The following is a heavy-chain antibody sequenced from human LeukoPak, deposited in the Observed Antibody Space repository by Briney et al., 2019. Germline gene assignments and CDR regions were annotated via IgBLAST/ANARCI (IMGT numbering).Heavy chain of an antibody. CDR1: GYTLTELS. CDR2: FDPEDGET. CDR3: ATDSSLYSSSWTDLDY. D-gene: IGHD6-13*01. J-gene: IGHJ4*02. Sequence: ASVKVSCKVSGYTLTELSMHWVRQAPGKRLEWMGGFDPEDGETIYAQKFQGRVTMTEDTSTDTAYRELSSLRSEDTAVYYCATDSSLYSSSWTDLDYWGQGTLVPVSS. V-gene: IGHV1-24*01.